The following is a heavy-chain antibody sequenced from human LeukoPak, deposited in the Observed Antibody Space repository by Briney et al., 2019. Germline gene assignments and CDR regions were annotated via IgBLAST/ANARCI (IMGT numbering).Heavy chain of an antibody. CDR3: ARAVGATHFDY. J-gene: IGHJ4*02. Sequence: PGGSLRLSCAASGFTFSSYWMSWVRQAPGKGLEWVANIEQDGSEKFYVDSVKGRFTISRDNDKNSLCLQMNSLRAEDTAVYYCARAVGATHFDYWGQGILVTVSS. D-gene: IGHD1-26*01. CDR1: GFTFSSYW. CDR2: IEQDGSEK. V-gene: IGHV3-7*04.